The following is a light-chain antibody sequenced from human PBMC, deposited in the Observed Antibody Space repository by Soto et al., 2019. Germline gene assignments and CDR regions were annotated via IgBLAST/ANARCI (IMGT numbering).Light chain of an antibody. CDR2: KAS. V-gene: IGKV1-5*03. J-gene: IGKJ1*01. CDR3: QQYNSYPWT. Sequence: RATLSCRASQSISGSLAWYQQKPGKAPKLLIYKASSRDTGFPSRFSGSGSGTDFTLTISSLQSEDFAAYYCQQYNSYPWTFGQGTKVDI. CDR1: QSISGS.